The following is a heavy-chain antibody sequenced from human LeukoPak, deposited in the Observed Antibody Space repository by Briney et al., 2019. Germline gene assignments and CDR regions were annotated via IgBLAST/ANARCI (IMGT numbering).Heavy chain of an antibody. D-gene: IGHD6-13*01. CDR2: INPNSGGT. CDR3: ATSRAAGIAAASH. V-gene: IGHV1-2*02. Sequence: ASVKVSCKASGYTFTGYYMPWVRQAPGQGLEWMGWINPNSGGTNYAQKLQGTVNMTRDTSISTAYMELSRLRSDDTAVYYCATSRAAGIAAASHWGQGTLVTVSS. J-gene: IGHJ4*02. CDR1: GYTFTGYY.